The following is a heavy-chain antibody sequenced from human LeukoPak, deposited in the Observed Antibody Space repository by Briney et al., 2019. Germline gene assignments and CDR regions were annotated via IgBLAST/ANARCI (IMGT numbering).Heavy chain of an antibody. CDR3: ARGALLNWFDP. CDR1: GGSISRGDYY. D-gene: IGHD3-10*01. J-gene: IGHJ5*02. V-gene: IGHV4-30-4*01. CDR2: IYYSGST. Sequence: SETLSLTCTVSGGSISRGDYYWSWIRQPPGKGLEWIGYIYYSGSTYYTPSLKSRVTISVDTSKDQFSLKLSSVTAADTAVYYCARGALLNWFDPWGQGTLVTVSS.